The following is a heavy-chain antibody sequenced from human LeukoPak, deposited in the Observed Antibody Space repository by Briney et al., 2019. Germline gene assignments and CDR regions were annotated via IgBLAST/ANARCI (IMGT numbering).Heavy chain of an antibody. V-gene: IGHV3-7*01. J-gene: IGHJ3*02. CDR1: GFTFSSYW. CDR3: ASYSSGYYGYDAFDI. Sequence: QPGGSLRLSCAASGFTFSSYWMSWVRQAPGKGLEWVANIKQDGSEKYYVDSVKGRFTISRDNAKNSLYLQMNSLRAEDTAVYYCASYSSGYYGYDAFDIWGQGTMVTVSS. D-gene: IGHD3-22*01. CDR2: IKQDGSEK.